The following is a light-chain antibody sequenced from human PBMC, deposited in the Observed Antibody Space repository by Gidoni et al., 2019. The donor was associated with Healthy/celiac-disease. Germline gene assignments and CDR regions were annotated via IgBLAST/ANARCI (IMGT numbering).Light chain of an antibody. J-gene: IGKJ1*01. V-gene: IGKV1-5*03. CDR2: KAS. CDR3: QQYNSYWT. Sequence: DIQMTQSPSTLSASVGDRVTITCRASQSISSWLAWYQQKPGKAPKLLIYKASSLESGVPSRFSGSGSGTECILTISSLQPDDFATYYCQQYNSYWTFGQGTKVEIK. CDR1: QSISSW.